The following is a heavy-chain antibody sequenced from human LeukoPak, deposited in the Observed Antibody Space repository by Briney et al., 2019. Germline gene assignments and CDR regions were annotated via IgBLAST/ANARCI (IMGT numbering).Heavy chain of an antibody. CDR2: TYYRSKWSS. V-gene: IGHV6-1*01. CDR1: GDSVSSNSAA. J-gene: IGHJ4*02. D-gene: IGHD6-19*01. Sequence: SQTLSLTCAISGDSVSSNSAAWNWIRQSPSRGLEWLGRTYYRSKWSSDYVVSVKSRITINPDTSKNQFSLQLNSVTPGDTAVYYCARDSYSSGWYRFDYWGQGTLVTVSS. CDR3: ARDSYSSGWYRFDY.